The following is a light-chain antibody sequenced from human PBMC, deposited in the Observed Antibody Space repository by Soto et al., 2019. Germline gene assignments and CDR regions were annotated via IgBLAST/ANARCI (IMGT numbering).Light chain of an antibody. CDR2: AAS. CDR3: QQLNFYPIT. Sequence: IQLTQSPSSLSVSIGDRVTITCRASQGIGNYLAWYQQKPGKAPKLLISAASTLQSGVPSRFSGSGSGTVFTLAISSLQPEDFATYYCQQLNFYPITFGQGTRLEI. CDR1: QGIGNY. V-gene: IGKV1-9*01. J-gene: IGKJ5*01.